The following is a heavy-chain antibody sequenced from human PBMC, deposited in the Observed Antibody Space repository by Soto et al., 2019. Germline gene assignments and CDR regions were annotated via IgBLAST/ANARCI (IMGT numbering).Heavy chain of an antibody. CDR1: GGSFSGYY. V-gene: IGHV4-34*01. Sequence: QVQLQQWGAGLLKPSETLSLTCAVYGGSFSGYYWSWIRQPPGKGLEWIGEINHSGSTNYNPSLKSRVTISVDTSKNPLSLKLSSVTAADTAVYYCARGYPYRGRKVTTVTNWFDPWGQGTLVTVSS. CDR3: ARGYPYRGRKVTTVTNWFDP. J-gene: IGHJ5*02. D-gene: IGHD4-4*01. CDR2: INHSGST.